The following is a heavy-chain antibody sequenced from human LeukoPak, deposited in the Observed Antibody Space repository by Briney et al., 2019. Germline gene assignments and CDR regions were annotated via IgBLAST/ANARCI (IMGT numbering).Heavy chain of an antibody. CDR2: ISSSSSTI. CDR1: GFTFSSYS. D-gene: IGHD5-18*01. Sequence: GGSLRLSCAASGFTFSSYSMLWVRQAPGKGLEWVSYISSSSSTIYYADSVKGRFTISRDNSKNTLYLQMNSLRPEDTAVYYCAKDPRDHSYGWSWRYFDYWGQGTLVTVSS. CDR3: AKDPRDHSYGWSWRYFDY. V-gene: IGHV3-48*01. J-gene: IGHJ4*02.